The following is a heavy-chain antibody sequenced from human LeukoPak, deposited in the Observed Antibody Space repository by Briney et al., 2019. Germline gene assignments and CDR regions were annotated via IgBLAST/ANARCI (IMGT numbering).Heavy chain of an antibody. CDR2: IYYIGST. D-gene: IGHD1-26*01. Sequence: SEPLSLTCTVSGGSISSSAYYWVWIRQPPGKGLEWIGGIYYIGSTNYNPSLKSRVTISLDTSKSQFSLKLTSVTPADTAVYYCARGGIVGSRTNWFDPWGQGILVTVSS. J-gene: IGHJ5*02. CDR1: GGSISSSAYY. V-gene: IGHV4-39*07. CDR3: ARGGIVGSRTNWFDP.